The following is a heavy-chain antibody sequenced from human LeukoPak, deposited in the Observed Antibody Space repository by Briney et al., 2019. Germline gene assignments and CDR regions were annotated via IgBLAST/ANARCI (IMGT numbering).Heavy chain of an antibody. D-gene: IGHD2-2*01. CDR3: AREYQLLPTPDHYYYYYYMDV. V-gene: IGHV3-7*01. Sequence: PGGSLRLSCAASGFTFSSYWMSWVRQAPGKGLEWVANIKQDGSEKYYVDSVKGRFTISRDNAKNSLYLQMNSLRAEDTAVYYCAREYQLLPTPDHYYYYYYMDVWGKGTTVTISS. J-gene: IGHJ6*03. CDR2: IKQDGSEK. CDR1: GFTFSSYW.